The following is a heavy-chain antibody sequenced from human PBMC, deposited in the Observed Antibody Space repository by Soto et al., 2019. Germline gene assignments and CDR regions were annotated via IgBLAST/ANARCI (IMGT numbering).Heavy chain of an antibody. J-gene: IGHJ6*02. D-gene: IGHD6-13*01. V-gene: IGHV1-69*12. Sequence: QVQLVQSGAEVKKPGSSVKVSCKASGGTFSSYAISWVRQAPGQGLEWMGGIIPIFGTPNYAQKFQGRVTITADESTSTAYMELSSLRSEATAVYDCASSRKDYYYYGMDVWGQGTTVTVSS. CDR2: IIPIFGTP. CDR1: GGTFSSYA. CDR3: ASSRKDYYYYGMDV.